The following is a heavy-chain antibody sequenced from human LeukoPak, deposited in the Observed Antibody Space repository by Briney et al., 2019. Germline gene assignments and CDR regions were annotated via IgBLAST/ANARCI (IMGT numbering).Heavy chain of an antibody. CDR3: ARDQLPRILAPSRATSNWFDP. CDR1: GYTFTVYY. V-gene: IGHV1-2*02. D-gene: IGHD2-15*01. J-gene: IGHJ5*02. Sequence: ASVKASCKASGYTFTVYYMHWVRQAPGQGLEWMGWINPNSGGTNYAQKFQGRVTMTRDTSISTAYMELSRLRSDDTAVYYCARDQLPRILAPSRATSNWFDPWGQGTLVTVSS. CDR2: INPNSGGT.